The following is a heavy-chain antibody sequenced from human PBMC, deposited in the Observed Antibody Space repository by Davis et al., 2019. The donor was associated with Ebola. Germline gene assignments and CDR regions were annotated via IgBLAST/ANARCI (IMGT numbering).Heavy chain of an antibody. J-gene: IGHJ6*02. Sequence: AASVKVSCKASGYTFTGYYMHWVRQAPGQRLEWMGWINAGNGNTKYSQKFQGRVTITRDTSASTAYMELSSLRSEDTAVYYCARSNRHIVVVLLMDVWGQGTTVTVSS. CDR3: ARSNRHIVVVLLMDV. CDR2: INAGNGNT. CDR1: GYTFTGYY. D-gene: IGHD2-21*01. V-gene: IGHV1-3*01.